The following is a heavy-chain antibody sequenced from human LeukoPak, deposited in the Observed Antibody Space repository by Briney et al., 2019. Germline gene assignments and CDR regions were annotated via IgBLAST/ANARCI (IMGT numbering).Heavy chain of an antibody. Sequence: GRSLRLSCAASGFTFSNYAMHWVRQAPGKGLEWGAVISYDGTNKYYADSVKGRFTISRDNSKNTMYLQMNSVRAEDTAMYYCARAPMSYDSSGFGGAFDIWGQGTMVTVSS. V-gene: IGHV3-30-3*01. CDR3: ARAPMSYDSSGFGGAFDI. J-gene: IGHJ3*02. D-gene: IGHD3-22*01. CDR2: ISYDGTNK. CDR1: GFTFSNYA.